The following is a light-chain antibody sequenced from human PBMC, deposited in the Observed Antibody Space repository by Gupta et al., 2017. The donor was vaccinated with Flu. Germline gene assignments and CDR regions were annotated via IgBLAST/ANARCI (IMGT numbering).Light chain of an antibody. CDR3: EALENSRSGLFV. CDR2: IDN. J-gene: IGLJ1*01. CDR1: SSNIGSKD. Sequence: TILWCGSSSNIGSKDVICYQQLTGTAPNLLLYIDNKRHGGAPDRVSCSNSGTSTAVAISGLQAEEEAAYYCEALENSRSGLFVFGTGTKVTVL. V-gene: IGLV1-44*01.